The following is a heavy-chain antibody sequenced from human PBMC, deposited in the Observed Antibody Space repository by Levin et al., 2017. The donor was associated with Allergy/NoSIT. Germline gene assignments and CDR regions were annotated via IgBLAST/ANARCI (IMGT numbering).Heavy chain of an antibody. CDR3: VRSDSGSYFAFFDY. V-gene: IGHV5-51*01. J-gene: IGHJ4*02. CDR1: GYSFTSHW. CDR2: MYPGDSDT. Sequence: GESLKISCKGSGYSFTSHWIGWVRQMPGKGLEWMGIMYPGDSDTRYNPSFQGQVTISADKSISTAYLQWSSLKASDTAMYYCVRSDSGSYFAFFDYWGQGTLVTVSS. D-gene: IGHD1-26*01.